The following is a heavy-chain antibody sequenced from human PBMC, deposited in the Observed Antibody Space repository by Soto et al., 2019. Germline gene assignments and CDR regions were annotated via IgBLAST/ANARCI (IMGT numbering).Heavy chain of an antibody. J-gene: IGHJ4*02. Sequence: PGGSLRLSCAASGFTFSSYAMHWVRQAPGKGLEWVAVISYDGSNKYYADSVKGRFTISRDNSKNTLYLQMNSLRAEDTAVYYCARVAIGQLAIPPEPFDYWGQGTLVTVSS. D-gene: IGHD6-13*01. CDR1: GFTFSSYA. CDR2: ISYDGSNK. V-gene: IGHV3-30-3*01. CDR3: ARVAIGQLAIPPEPFDY.